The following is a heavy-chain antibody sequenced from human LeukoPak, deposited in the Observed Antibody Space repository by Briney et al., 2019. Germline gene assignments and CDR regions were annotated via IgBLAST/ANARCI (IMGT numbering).Heavy chain of an antibody. CDR2: IYHSGST. CDR1: GYSISSGYY. CDR3: ASGNDILTGYYT. V-gene: IGHV4-38-2*02. J-gene: IGHJ4*02. D-gene: IGHD3-9*01. Sequence: SETLSLTCTVSGYSISSGYYWGWIRQPPGKGLEWIGSIYHSGSTYYNPSLKSRVTISVDTSKNQFSLKLSSVTAADTAVYYCASGNDILTGYYTWGQGTLVTVSS.